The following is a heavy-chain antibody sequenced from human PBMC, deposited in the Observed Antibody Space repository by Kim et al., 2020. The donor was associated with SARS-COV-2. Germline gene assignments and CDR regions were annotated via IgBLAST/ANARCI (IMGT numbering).Heavy chain of an antibody. J-gene: IGHJ3*02. Sequence: ASVKVSCKASGYTFTGYYMHWVRQAPGQGLEWMGRINPNSGGTNYAQKFQGRVTMTRDTSISTAYMELSRLRSDDTAVYYCARRVSSWYAFDIWGQGTMVTVSS. V-gene: IGHV1-2*06. CDR2: INPNSGGT. D-gene: IGHD6-13*01. CDR3: ARRVSSWYAFDI. CDR1: GYTFTGYY.